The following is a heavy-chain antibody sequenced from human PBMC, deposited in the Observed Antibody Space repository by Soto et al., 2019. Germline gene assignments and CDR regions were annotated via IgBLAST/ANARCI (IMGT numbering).Heavy chain of an antibody. Sequence: PSETLSLTCAVHGASFSGYSWSWIRQPPGKGLEWIGDIEHSGSTNYNSSLRSRVTISVDTSKNQFSLKLSSVTAADTAVYYCASLDYYDSSGYPFDYWGQGTLVTVSS. D-gene: IGHD3-22*01. CDR3: ASLDYYDSSGYPFDY. J-gene: IGHJ4*02. CDR2: IEHSGST. V-gene: IGHV4-34*01. CDR1: GASFSGYS.